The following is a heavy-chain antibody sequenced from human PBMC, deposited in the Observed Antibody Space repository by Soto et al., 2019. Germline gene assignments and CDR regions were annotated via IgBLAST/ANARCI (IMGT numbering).Heavy chain of an antibody. CDR1: GVSSSSGATH. V-gene: IGHV4-30-4*01. J-gene: IGHJ6*02. Sequence: LTLTCAVAGVSSSSGATHWTCIRQLPGEGLDWIGAIYYSASTYYNPSLVSRLTISVDTSKNKFSLKLTSVTAADTAVYYCARDFRSPSGGMDGWGQGTTVTVSS. CDR3: ARDFRSPSGGMDG. CDR2: IYYSAST.